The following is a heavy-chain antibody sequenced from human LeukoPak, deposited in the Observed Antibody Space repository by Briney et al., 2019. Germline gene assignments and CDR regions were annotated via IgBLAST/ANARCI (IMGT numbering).Heavy chain of an antibody. Sequence: SVKVSCKASGGTFSSYAISWVRQAPGQGLEWMGGIIPIFGTANYAQKFQGRVTITADESTSTAYMELSSLRSEDTAVYYCARGVVERDYYDSSGYFNWFDPWGQGTLVTVSS. J-gene: IGHJ5*02. CDR3: ARGVVERDYYDSSGYFNWFDP. CDR2: IIPIFGTA. D-gene: IGHD3-22*01. V-gene: IGHV1-69*01. CDR1: GGTFSSYA.